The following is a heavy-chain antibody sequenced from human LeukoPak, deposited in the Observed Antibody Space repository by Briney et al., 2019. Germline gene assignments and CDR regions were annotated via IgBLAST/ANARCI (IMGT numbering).Heavy chain of an antibody. CDR1: GYSFTSYW. J-gene: IGHJ6*02. CDR3: ARHTEILPNHYGMDV. CDR2: IYPGDSDT. Sequence: GESLKISCKGSGYSFTSYWTGWVRQMPGKGLEWMGIIYPGDSDTRYSPSFQGQVTISADKSISTAYLQWSSLKASDTAMYYCARHTEILPNHYGMDVWGQGTTVTVSS. D-gene: IGHD2-15*01. V-gene: IGHV5-51*01.